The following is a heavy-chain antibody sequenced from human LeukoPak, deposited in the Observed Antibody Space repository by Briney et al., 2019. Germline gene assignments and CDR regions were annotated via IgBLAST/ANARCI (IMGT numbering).Heavy chain of an antibody. CDR1: GYSFTSYW. D-gene: IGHD2-15*01. V-gene: IGHV5-51*01. CDR3: ARQGSGRLLFYCYMDV. J-gene: IGHJ6*03. CDR2: IYPGDSDI. Sequence: GESLKISCQGSGYSFTSYWIGWVRQMPGKGLGWIGMIYPGDSDIRYSPSFQGQVTLSADKTISTTHLLCSSPKGSDTALVYCARQGSGRLLFYCYMDVWGKGTTVTVSS.